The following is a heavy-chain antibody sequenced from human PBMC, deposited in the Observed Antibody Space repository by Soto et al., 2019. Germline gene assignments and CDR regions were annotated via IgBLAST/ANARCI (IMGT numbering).Heavy chain of an antibody. Sequence: QVQLVQSGAEVKKPGSSVKVSCKASGGTFSSYAISWVRQAPGQGLEWMGGVIPIFGTANYAQKFQGRVKITAEESTSTAYMELSSLRSEDTAVYYCARGGSYGGQYYYYGMDVWGQGTTVTVSS. CDR2: VIPIFGTA. CDR1: GGTFSSYA. CDR3: ARGGSYGGQYYYYGMDV. J-gene: IGHJ6*02. V-gene: IGHV1-69*01. D-gene: IGHD1-26*01.